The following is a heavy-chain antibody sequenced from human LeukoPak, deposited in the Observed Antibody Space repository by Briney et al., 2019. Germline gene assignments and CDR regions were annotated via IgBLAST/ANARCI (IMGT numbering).Heavy chain of an antibody. CDR2: IYYSGST. J-gene: IGHJ4*02. V-gene: IGHV4-59*01. CDR3: ARDPGRRYFDY. CDR1: GGSISSYY. Sequence: PSETLSLTCTVSGGSISSYYWSWVRQPPGKGLEWIGYIYYSGSTNYNPSLKSRVTISVDTSKNQFSLKLSSVTAADTAVYYCARDPGRRYFDYWGQGTLGTVSS.